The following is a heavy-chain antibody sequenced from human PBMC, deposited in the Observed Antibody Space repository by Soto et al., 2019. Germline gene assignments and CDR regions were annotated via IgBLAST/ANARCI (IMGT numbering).Heavy chain of an antibody. V-gene: IGHV3-30-3*01. Sequence: GGSLRLSCAAARFSFSHYAMHWVRQPPGKGLEWVALISYDGDNRYFSYSVRGRFTISRDNYKTTVHQEMNHLRLDDTTTYYWGSPHPDSSKAIAPWGRGTLV. CDR2: ISYDGDNR. CDR1: RFSFSHYA. CDR3: GSPHPDSSKAIAP. D-gene: IGHD3-22*01. J-gene: IGHJ5*02.